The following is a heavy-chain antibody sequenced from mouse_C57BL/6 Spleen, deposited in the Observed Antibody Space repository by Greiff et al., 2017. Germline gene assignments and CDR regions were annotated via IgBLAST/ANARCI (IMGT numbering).Heavy chain of an antibody. CDR2: IYPGSGST. J-gene: IGHJ2*01. CDR1: GYTFTSYW. V-gene: IGHV1-55*01. CDR3: ARARSGRTYLDC. Sequence: QVQLQQPGAELVKPGASVKMSCKASGYTFTSYWITWVKQRPGQGLEWIGDIYPGSGSTNYNEKFKSKATLTVDTSSSTAYMQLSSLTSEDSAVYYGARARSGRTYLDCWGQGTTLTVSS.